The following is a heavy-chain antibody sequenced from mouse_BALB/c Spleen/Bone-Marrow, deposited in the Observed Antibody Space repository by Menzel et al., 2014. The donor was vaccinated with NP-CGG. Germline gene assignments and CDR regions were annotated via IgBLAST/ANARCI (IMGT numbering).Heavy chain of an antibody. D-gene: IGHD2-10*02. Sequence: LVKTGASVKISCKASGYSFTGYYMHWVKQSHGKSLEWIGYISCYNGATSYNQKFKGKATFTVDTSSSTAYMQFNSLTSEDSAVYYCARKKYGNPYAMDYWGQGTSVTVSS. J-gene: IGHJ4*01. CDR2: ISCYNGAT. CDR3: ARKKYGNPYAMDY. CDR1: GYSFTGYY. V-gene: IGHV1S34*01.